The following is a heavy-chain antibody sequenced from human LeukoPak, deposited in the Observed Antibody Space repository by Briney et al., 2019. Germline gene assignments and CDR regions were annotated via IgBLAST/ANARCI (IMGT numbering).Heavy chain of an antibody. J-gene: IGHJ6*02. Sequence: SETLSLTCTVSGGSVTSGSHYWSWVRQPPGRGLEWIGNIYYSGNANYNPSLKSRVTMSVDRSKNQLSLKLSSVTAADTAVYYWAGVQSQNYYAMDVWGPGTPVTGSS. CDR1: GGSVTSGSHY. CDR3: AGVQSQNYYAMDV. V-gene: IGHV4-61*01. CDR2: IYYSGNA.